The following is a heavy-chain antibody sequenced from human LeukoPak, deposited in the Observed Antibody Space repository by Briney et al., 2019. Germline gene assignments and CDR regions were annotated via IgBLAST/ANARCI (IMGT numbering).Heavy chain of an antibody. V-gene: IGHV4-4*07. Sequence: SGTLSLTCTVSGSSISNDYWSWIRQPAGKRLEWIGHIYSSGSTNYNPSLKSRVTMSVDTSKNQFSLKLSSVTAADTAIYYCARDFGTMIDWLDPWGQGTLVTVSS. CDR1: GSSISNDY. CDR2: IYSSGST. D-gene: IGHD3-22*01. CDR3: ARDFGTMIDWLDP. J-gene: IGHJ5*02.